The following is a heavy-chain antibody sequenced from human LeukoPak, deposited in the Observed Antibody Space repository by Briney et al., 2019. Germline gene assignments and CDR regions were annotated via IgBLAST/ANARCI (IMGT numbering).Heavy chain of an antibody. Sequence: PGGSLRLSCAASGFTFSSYWMHWVRQAPGKGLVWVSRISSDGSSTSYADSVKGRFTISRDNAQNTLDLQMNSLRAEDTAEYYCVRRNYWGQGTLVTVSS. CDR2: ISSDGSST. CDR3: VRRNY. V-gene: IGHV3-74*01. J-gene: IGHJ4*02. CDR1: GFTFSSYW.